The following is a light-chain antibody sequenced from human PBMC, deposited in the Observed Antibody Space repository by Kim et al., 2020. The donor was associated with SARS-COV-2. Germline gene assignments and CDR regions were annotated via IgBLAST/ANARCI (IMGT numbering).Light chain of an antibody. CDR1: RSNVGSNT. Sequence: QSVLTQPPSASGARGQRVTISCSGSRSNVGSNTINWYQQFPGTAPKLLIYSNDQRPSGVPDRFSGSQSGTSASLAISWLRADDEADYYCSAWDDSLNGPVFGGGTQLDRP. CDR3: SAWDDSLNGPV. V-gene: IGLV1-44*01. J-gene: IGLJ3*02. CDR2: SND.